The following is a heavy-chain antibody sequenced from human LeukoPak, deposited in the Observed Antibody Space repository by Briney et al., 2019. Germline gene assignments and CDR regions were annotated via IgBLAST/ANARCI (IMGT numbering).Heavy chain of an antibody. J-gene: IGHJ4*02. CDR3: TRDQTPYY. CDR2: IRSKIYGGTP. Sequence: GGSLRLSCSVSAFTFNTFDNFAMNWVRQAPGKGLEWVGFIRSKIYGGTPEYAASVKGRFTISRDDSKGIAYLQMNSLKTEDTAVYYCTRDQTPYYWGQGTLVTVSS. CDR1: AFTFNTFDNFA. V-gene: IGHV3-49*04.